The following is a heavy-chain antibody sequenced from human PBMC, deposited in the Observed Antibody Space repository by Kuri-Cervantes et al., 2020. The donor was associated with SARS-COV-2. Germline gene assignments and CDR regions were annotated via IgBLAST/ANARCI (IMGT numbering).Heavy chain of an antibody. D-gene: IGHD6-19*01. CDR2: IYWDDDK. V-gene: IGHV2-5*02. Sequence: SGPTLVKPTQTLTLTCTFSGFSLSTSGVGVGWIRQPPGKALEWLALIYWDDDKRYSPSLKSRLTITKDTSKSQVVLTMTNMDPVDTATYYCARIRKEYSSGWVLDYWGQGTLVTVSS. J-gene: IGHJ4*02. CDR3: ARIRKEYSSGWVLDY. CDR1: GFSLSTSGVG.